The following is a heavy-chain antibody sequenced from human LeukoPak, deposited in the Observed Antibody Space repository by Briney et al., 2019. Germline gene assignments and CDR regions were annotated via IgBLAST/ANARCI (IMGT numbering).Heavy chain of an antibody. CDR2: ISYDGSNE. CDR3: AKSRFSCIGNNCYSPDY. D-gene: IGHD2-15*01. CDR1: GLPFSSYA. V-gene: IGHV3-30*18. J-gene: IGHJ4*02. Sequence: WRSLRLSCAASGLPFSSYAMHWVRQAPGKGLEWVALISYDGSNEHYADSVKGRFTISRDNSKNTLYLQVNSLRAEDTAVYYCAKSRFSCIGNNCYSPDYWGQGTLVTVSS.